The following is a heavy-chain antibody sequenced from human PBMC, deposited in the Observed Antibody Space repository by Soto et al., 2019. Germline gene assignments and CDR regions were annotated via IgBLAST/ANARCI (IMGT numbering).Heavy chain of an antibody. D-gene: IGHD2-21*01. V-gene: IGHV4-38-2*01. CDR2: IYHSGST. Sequence: PSETLSLTCAVSGYSISSGYYWGWIRQPPGKGLEWIGSIYHSGSTYYNPSLKSRVTISVDTSKNQFSLKLSSVTAADTAVYYCARIGIVVVHAFDIWGQGTMVTVS. CDR3: ARIGIVVVHAFDI. CDR1: GYSISSGYY. J-gene: IGHJ3*02.